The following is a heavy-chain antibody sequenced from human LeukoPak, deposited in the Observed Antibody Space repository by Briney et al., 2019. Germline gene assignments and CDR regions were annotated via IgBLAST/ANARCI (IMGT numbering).Heavy chain of an antibody. Sequence: GGSLRLSCAASGFTFSSDEMNWVRQAPGKGLEWVSYISSSGRTIYYADSAKGRFTVSRDNAKNSLHLQMNSLRAEDTAVYYCARGLPLDWGQGTLVTVSS. J-gene: IGHJ4*02. CDR1: GFTFSSDE. CDR3: ARGLPLD. V-gene: IGHV3-48*03. CDR2: ISSSGRTI.